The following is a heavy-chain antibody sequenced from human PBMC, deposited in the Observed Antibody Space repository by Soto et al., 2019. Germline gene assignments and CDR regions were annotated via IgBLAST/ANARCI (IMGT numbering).Heavy chain of an antibody. Sequence: GGSLRLSCAASGFTFSSYGMHWVRQAPGKGLEWVAVIWYDGSNKYYADSVKGRFTIPRDNSKNTLYLQMNSLRAEDTAVYYCAMNKYSSGWYYYYGMDVWGQGTTVTVSS. D-gene: IGHD6-19*01. J-gene: IGHJ6*02. V-gene: IGHV3-33*01. CDR2: IWYDGSNK. CDR1: GFTFSSYG. CDR3: AMNKYSSGWYYYYGMDV.